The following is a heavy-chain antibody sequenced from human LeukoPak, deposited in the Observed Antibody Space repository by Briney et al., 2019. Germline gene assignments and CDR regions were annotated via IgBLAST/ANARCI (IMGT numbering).Heavy chain of an antibody. CDR1: GFTFSSYW. Sequence: GGSLRLSCAASGFTFSSYWMNWARQAPGKGLEWVASINHNGNVNYYVDSVKGRFTIPRDNAKNSLYLQMSNLRAEDTAVYYCAKQLGYCSDGSCYFPYWGQGTLVTVSS. J-gene: IGHJ4*02. V-gene: IGHV3-7*03. CDR3: AKQLGYCSDGSCYFPY. CDR2: INHNGNVN. D-gene: IGHD2-15*01.